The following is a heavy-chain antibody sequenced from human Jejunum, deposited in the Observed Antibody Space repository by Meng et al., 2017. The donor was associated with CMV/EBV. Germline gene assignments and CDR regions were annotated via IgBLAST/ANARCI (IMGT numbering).Heavy chain of an antibody. J-gene: IGHJ5*02. Sequence: FRSYGMPWVRQAPGKGLEWVALIRYDGTNKYYGDSVKGRFPISRDNSKNTLYLQMNSLRPEDTAIYYCAKDLVGYTYSPRGGFDPWGQGTLVTVSS. V-gene: IGHV3-30*02. CDR1: FRSYG. CDR2: IRYDGTNK. CDR3: AKDLVGYTYSPRGGFDP. D-gene: IGHD5-12*01.